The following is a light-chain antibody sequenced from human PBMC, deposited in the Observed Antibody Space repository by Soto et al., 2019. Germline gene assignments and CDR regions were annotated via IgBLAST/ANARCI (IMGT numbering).Light chain of an antibody. J-gene: IGKJ3*01. CDR2: DAS. V-gene: IGKV1-5*01. CDR3: QHLHSYSTLP. CDR1: QSISSW. Sequence: DVQMTQSPSTLAASVGDRVIITCRASQSISSWLAWYQQKPGKAPKFLIYDASSLESGVPSRFSGSGSGTEFTLTISNLQPVVFATYYHQHLHSYSTLPFAGGSKVDIK.